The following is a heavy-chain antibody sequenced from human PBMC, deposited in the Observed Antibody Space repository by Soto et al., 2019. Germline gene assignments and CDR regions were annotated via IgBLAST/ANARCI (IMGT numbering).Heavy chain of an antibody. CDR1: GGTFSSYA. CDR3: ARHYSYGHATPLYYFDY. CDR2: IIPIFGTA. V-gene: IGHV1-69*01. Sequence: QVQLVQSGAEVKKPGSSVNVSCKASGGTFSSYAISWLRQAPGQVLEWMGGIIPIFGTANYAQKFQGRVTITADESTSTAYMELSSLKSEDTAVYYCARHYSYGHATPLYYFDYWCQGRLVTVS. J-gene: IGHJ4*02. D-gene: IGHD5-18*01.